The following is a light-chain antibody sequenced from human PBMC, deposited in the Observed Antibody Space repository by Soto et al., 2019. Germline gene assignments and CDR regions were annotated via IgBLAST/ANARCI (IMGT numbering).Light chain of an antibody. CDR2: GAS. V-gene: IGKV3-20*01. Sequence: EIVLTQSPGTLSLSPGERATLSCRASQSVGSTYLAWYQHKPGQAPRLLIYGASNRATGIPDRFSGSGSGTDFTLTISRLEPEDFAVYSCQPYGNSRTFGPGTKVDIK. CDR3: QPYGNSRT. CDR1: QSVGSTY. J-gene: IGKJ3*01.